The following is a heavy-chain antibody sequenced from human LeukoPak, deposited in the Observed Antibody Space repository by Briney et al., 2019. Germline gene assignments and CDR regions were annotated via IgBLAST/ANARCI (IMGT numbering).Heavy chain of an antibody. CDR1: GFTFSSYG. V-gene: IGHV3-30*18. J-gene: IGHJ3*02. CDR2: ISYDGSNK. CDR3: AKSRTSYYYDSSGFNDAFDI. Sequence: GGSLRLSCAASGFTFSSYGMHWVRQAPGKGLEWVAVISYDGSNKYYADSVKGRFTISRDNSKNTLYLQMNSLRAEDTAAYYCAKSRTSYYYDSSGFNDAFDIWGQGTMVTVSS. D-gene: IGHD3-22*01.